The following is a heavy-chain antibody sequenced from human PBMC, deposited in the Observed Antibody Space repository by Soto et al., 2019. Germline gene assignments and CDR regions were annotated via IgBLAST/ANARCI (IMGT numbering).Heavy chain of an antibody. D-gene: IGHD3-22*01. Sequence: SETLSLTCAVSGYSISSSNWWGWIRQPPGKGLEWIGYIYYSGTTYYNPSLKSRVTMSVDTSKNQFSLKLTSVTAADTAVYYCVGSGYSPFDYWGQGTLVTVSS. CDR2: IYYSGTT. CDR1: GYSISSSNW. CDR3: VGSGYSPFDY. V-gene: IGHV4-28*01. J-gene: IGHJ4*02.